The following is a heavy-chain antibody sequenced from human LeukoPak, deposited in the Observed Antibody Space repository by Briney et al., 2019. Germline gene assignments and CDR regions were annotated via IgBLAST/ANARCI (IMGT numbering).Heavy chain of an antibody. J-gene: IGHJ4*02. CDR2: INWNSGRV. CDR1: GFTFENYA. Sequence: GGSLRLSCVASGFTFENYAMHWVRQVPGKGLEWVSGINWNSGRVDYVESVKGRFIISRDNARNSVYLHMNSLRREDTAFYYCSKGAGFEQESWLEYWGQGALVTVSS. V-gene: IGHV3-9*01. D-gene: IGHD5-12*01. CDR3: SKGAGFEQESWLEY.